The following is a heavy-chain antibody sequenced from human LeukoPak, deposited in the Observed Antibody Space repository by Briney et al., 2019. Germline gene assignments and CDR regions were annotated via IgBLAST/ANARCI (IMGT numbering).Heavy chain of an antibody. CDR3: ASSAYDSSALDY. CDR1: GFTVSSNY. J-gene: IGHJ4*02. D-gene: IGHD3-22*01. CDR2: IYSGGST. V-gene: IGHV3-66*01. Sequence: PGGSLRLSRAASGFTVSSNYTSWVRQAPGKGLEWVSVIYSGGSTYYADSVKGRFTISRDNSKNTLYLQMNSLRAEDTAVYYCASSAYDSSALDYWGQGTLVTVSS.